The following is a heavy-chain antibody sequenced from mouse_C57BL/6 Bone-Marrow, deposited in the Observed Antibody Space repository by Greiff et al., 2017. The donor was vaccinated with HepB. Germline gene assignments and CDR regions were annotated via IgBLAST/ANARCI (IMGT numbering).Heavy chain of an antibody. V-gene: IGHV14-4*01. CDR3: ADGYYEVMDY. Sequence: VQLQQSGAELVRPGASVKLSCTASGFNIKDDYMHWVKQRPEQGLEWIGWIDPENGDTEYASKFQGKATITADTSSNTAYLQLSSLTSEDTAVYYWADGYYEVMDYWGQGTSVTVSS. D-gene: IGHD2-3*01. CDR1: GFNIKDDY. CDR2: IDPENGDT. J-gene: IGHJ4*01.